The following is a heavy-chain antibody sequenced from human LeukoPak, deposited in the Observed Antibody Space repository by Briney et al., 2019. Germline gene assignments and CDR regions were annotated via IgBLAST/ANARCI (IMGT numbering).Heavy chain of an antibody. V-gene: IGHV4-59*01. CDR1: GGSISTDY. Sequence: SETLSLTCSVSGGSISTDYWSWIRQTPGKGLEEIGYIYNSGSPNYNPSLEGRVTISVDTSKNQFSLKLSSVTAADTAVYYCARGVYIAAAQYGYWGQGTLVTVSS. CDR3: ARGVYIAAAQYGY. J-gene: IGHJ4*02. D-gene: IGHD6-13*01. CDR2: IYNSGSP.